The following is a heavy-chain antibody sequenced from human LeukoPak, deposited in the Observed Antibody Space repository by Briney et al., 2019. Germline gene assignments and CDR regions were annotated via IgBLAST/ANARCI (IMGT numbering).Heavy chain of an antibody. J-gene: IGHJ4*02. Sequence: SETLSLTCTVSGGSISSSSYYWGWIRQPPGKGLECFGSIYYSGSTYYNPSLKSRVTISVDTSKNQFSLKLSSVTAADTAVYYCARRRDTAMVTGSFDYWGQGTLVTVSS. CDR1: GGSISSSSYY. D-gene: IGHD5-18*01. CDR2: IYYSGST. CDR3: ARRRDTAMVTGSFDY. V-gene: IGHV4-39*07.